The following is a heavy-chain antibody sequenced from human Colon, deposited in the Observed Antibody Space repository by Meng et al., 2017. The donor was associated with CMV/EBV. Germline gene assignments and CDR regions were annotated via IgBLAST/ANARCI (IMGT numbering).Heavy chain of an antibody. J-gene: IGHJ4*02. CDR1: GGSFSGYY. D-gene: IGHD3-10*01. CDR3: ARGRGRLDY. V-gene: IGHV4-34*01. Sequence: SETLSLTCAVYGGSFSGYYWSWIRQPPGKGPEWIGEINHSGSTNYNPSLKSRVTLSVDTSRNQFSLKLSSITDADTALYYCARGRGRLDYWGQGTLVTVSS. CDR2: INHSGST.